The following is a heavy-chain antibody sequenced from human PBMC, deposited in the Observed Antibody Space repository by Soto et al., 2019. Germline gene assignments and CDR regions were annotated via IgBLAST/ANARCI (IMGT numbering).Heavy chain of an antibody. CDR3: ASGTNGAVFVY. CDR1: GFTFSDYY. J-gene: IGHJ4*02. V-gene: IGHV3-11*01. D-gene: IGHD2-8*01. Sequence: QVQLVESGGGLVKPGGSLGLSCAASGFTFSDYYMSWIRQAPGKGLEWVSYISSRSSTIFYADSVKGRFTISRDNVKNSLYLQMNSLRAQDTAVYYCASGTNGAVFVYWGQGILVTVSS. CDR2: ISSRSSTI.